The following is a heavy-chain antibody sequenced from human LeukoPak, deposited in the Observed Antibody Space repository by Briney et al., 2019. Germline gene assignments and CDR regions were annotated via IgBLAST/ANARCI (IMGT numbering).Heavy chain of an antibody. V-gene: IGHV3-20*04. CDR3: ARDRNPLVVVPAAIAFDY. CDR2: INWNGGST. CDR1: GFTFDDYG. J-gene: IGHJ4*02. Sequence: PGGSLRLSCAASGFTFDDYGMSWVRQAPGKGLEWVSGINWNGGSTGYADSVKGRFTISRDNAKNSLYLQMNSLRAEDTALYYCARDRNPLVVVPAAIAFDYWGQGTLVTVSS. D-gene: IGHD2-2*01.